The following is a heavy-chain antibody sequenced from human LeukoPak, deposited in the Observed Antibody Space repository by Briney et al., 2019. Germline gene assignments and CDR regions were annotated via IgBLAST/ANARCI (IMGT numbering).Heavy chain of an antibody. V-gene: IGHV3-48*01. CDR3: ARTAKGLRYYYMDV. CDR1: GFTFSSYS. D-gene: IGHD3-16*01. J-gene: IGHJ6*03. Sequence: GGSLRLSCAASGFTFSSYSMNWVRQAPGKGLEWISYISSSSTIYYADSVKGRFTISRDNAKNSLYLQMNSLRAEDTAVYYCARTAKGLRYYYMDVWGKGTTVTVSS. CDR2: ISSSSTI.